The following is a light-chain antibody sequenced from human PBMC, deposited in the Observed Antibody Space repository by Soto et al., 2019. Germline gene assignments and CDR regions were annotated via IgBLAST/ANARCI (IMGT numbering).Light chain of an antibody. J-gene: IGLJ1*01. Sequence: QSALTQPASVSGSPGQSITISCTGTSSDVGGYKYVSWYQQHPGKAPKLMIYEVSNRPSGVSNRFSGSKSGNMASLTISGLQAEDEADYYCSSYTSSSTQVFGTGTKLTVL. V-gene: IGLV2-14*01. CDR3: SSYTSSSTQV. CDR2: EVS. CDR1: SSDVGGYKY.